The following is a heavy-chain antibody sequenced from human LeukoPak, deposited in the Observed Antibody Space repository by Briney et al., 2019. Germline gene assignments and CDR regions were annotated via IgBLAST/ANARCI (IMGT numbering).Heavy chain of an antibody. D-gene: IGHD3-10*02. V-gene: IGHV3-48*01. J-gene: IGHJ6*04. Sequence: GGSLRLSCAASGFTFSSYSMNWVRQAPGKGLEWVSYISSSSTIYYADSVKGRFTISRDNAKNSLYLQMNSLRAEDTAVYYCAELGITMIGGVWGKGTTVTISS. CDR3: AELGITMIGGV. CDR2: ISSSSTI. CDR1: GFTFSSYS.